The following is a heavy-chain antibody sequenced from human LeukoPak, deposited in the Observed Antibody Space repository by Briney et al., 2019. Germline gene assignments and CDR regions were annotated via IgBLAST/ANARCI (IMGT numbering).Heavy chain of an antibody. CDR1: GFTFDDYA. CDR2: ISWNSSSI. D-gene: IGHD4-17*01. V-gene: IGHV3-9*01. Sequence: GGSLRLSCAASGFTFDDYAMHWVRQAPGKGLEWVSGISWNSSSIGYADSVKGRFTISRDNAKNSLYLQMNSLRAEDTALYYCAKESALRNYFDYWGQGTLVTVSS. CDR3: AKESALRNYFDY. J-gene: IGHJ4*02.